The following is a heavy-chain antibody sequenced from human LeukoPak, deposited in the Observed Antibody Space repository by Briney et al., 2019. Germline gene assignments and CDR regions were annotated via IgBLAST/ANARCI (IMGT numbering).Heavy chain of an antibody. Sequence: SETLSLTCTVSGGSISSYYWSWIRQPPGKGLEWIGHINYSGSTNYNPSLKSRVTISVDTSKNQFSLKLSSVTAADTAVYSCARGRPDSSGYYCRWFDPWGQGTLVTVSS. CDR2: INYSGST. CDR1: GGSISSYY. CDR3: ARGRPDSSGYYCRWFDP. V-gene: IGHV4-59*01. D-gene: IGHD3-22*01. J-gene: IGHJ5*02.